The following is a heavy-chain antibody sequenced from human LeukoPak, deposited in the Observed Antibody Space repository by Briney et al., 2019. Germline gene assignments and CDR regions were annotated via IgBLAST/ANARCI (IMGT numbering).Heavy chain of an antibody. CDR1: GFTFSNYV. D-gene: IGHD1-26*01. Sequence: PGGSLRPSCAASGFTFSNYVMSWVRQAPGRGLEWVSGVSGSGDTPYYADSVKDRFTVSRDNSKNTVYLQINSLRAEDTAVYYCAGTRWELLYWGQGTLLTVSS. CDR2: VSGSGDTP. V-gene: IGHV3-23*01. J-gene: IGHJ4*02. CDR3: AGTRWELLY.